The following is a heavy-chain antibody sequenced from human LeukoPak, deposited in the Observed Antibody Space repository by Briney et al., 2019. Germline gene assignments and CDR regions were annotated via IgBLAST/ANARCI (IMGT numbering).Heavy chain of an antibody. CDR1: AYTFSRLG. J-gene: IGHJ4*02. V-gene: IGHV1-18*01. CDR3: ARTTTIFGVFTTPFDY. D-gene: IGHD3-3*01. Sequence: ASVKVSCKTSAYTFSRLGISWVRQAPGQGLERMGWISAYNGQTKYAEKFQDRVTMTTDTSTSTAYMELRSLRSGDTAVYYCARTTTIFGVFTTPFDYWGQGTLVSVSS. CDR2: ISAYNGQT.